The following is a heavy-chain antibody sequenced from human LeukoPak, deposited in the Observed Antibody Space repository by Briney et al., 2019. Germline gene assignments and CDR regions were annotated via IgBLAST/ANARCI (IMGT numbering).Heavy chain of an antibody. D-gene: IGHD3-16*02. V-gene: IGHV3-7*01. Sequence: GGSLRLSCAASGFTFSSYWMGWVRQAPGKGLEWVANIKQDGSEKYYVDSVKGRFTISRDNAKNSLYLQMNSLRAEDTAVYYCARDQEDYDYVWGSYRPWWFDYWGQGTLVTVSS. CDR2: IKQDGSEK. CDR3: ARDQEDYDYVWGSYRPWWFDY. J-gene: IGHJ4*02. CDR1: GFTFSSYW.